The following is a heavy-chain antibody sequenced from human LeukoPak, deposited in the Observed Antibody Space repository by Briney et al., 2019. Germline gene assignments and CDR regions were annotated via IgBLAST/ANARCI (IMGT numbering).Heavy chain of an antibody. CDR2: ISYDGSNK. J-gene: IGHJ4*02. D-gene: IGHD6-19*01. Sequence: PGGSLRLSCAASGFTFSSYGMHWVRQAPGKGLEWVAVISYDGSNKYYADSVKGRFTISRDNSKNTLYLQMNSLRAEDTAVYYCARDSSSGWYYFDYWGQGTLVTVSS. V-gene: IGHV3-30*19. CDR1: GFTFSSYG. CDR3: ARDSSSGWYYFDY.